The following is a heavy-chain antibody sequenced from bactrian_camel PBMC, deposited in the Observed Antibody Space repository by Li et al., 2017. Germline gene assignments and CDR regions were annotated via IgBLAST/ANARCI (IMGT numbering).Heavy chain of an antibody. CDR2: IDSDGRSDFGTS. Sequence: QLVESGGGSVQAGGSLRLSCAASGFTDPSYCVGWFRQAPGEAREDVAHIDSDGRSDFGTSSYADSVKGRFTISGDNAKNTVYLQMNSLISEDTALYYCATHRTGLDDGRLMFLYWGQGTQVTVS. CDR3: ATHRTGLDDGRLMFLY. CDR1: GFTDPSYC. J-gene: IGHJ4*01. V-gene: IGHV3S42*01. D-gene: IGHD1*01.